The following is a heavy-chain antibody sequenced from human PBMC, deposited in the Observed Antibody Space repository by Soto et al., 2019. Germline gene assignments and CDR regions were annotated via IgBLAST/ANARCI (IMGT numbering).Heavy chain of an antibody. CDR3: AKTTTAMVPEDAFDI. Sequence: GGSLRLSCAASGFTFSSYAMSWVRQAPGKGLEWVSAITGPGFNTFYADSVKGRFTISRDNSKNTLYLQMNSLRAEDTAVYYCAKTTTAMVPEDAFDIWGQGTMVTVSS. CDR1: GFTFSSYA. J-gene: IGHJ3*02. CDR2: ITGPGFNT. V-gene: IGHV3-23*01. D-gene: IGHD5-18*01.